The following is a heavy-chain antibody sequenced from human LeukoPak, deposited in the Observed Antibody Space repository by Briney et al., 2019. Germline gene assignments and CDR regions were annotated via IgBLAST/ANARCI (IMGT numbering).Heavy chain of an antibody. Sequence: GASVKVSCKASGYTFTSYGISWVRQAPGQGLEWMGWISAYNGNTNYAQKLQGRVTMTTDTSTSTAYMELRSLRSDDTAVYYCARDFFGLRYFDWLPGYWGQGTLVTVSS. V-gene: IGHV1-18*01. J-gene: IGHJ4*02. CDR2: ISAYNGNT. D-gene: IGHD3-9*01. CDR1: GYTFTSYG. CDR3: ARDFFGLRYFDWLPGY.